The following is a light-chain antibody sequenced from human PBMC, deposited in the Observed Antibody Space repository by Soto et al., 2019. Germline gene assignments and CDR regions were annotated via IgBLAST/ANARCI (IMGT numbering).Light chain of an antibody. CDR3: QQYNSYSRGFT. CDR2: DAS. CDR1: QSISSW. J-gene: IGKJ3*01. Sequence: DIQMTQSPSTLSASVGDRVTITCRASQSISSWLAWYQQKPGKAPKLLIYDASSLESGVPSRFSGSGSGTEFTLTISRLQPDDFATSYCQQYNSYSRGFTFGPGTKVHIK. V-gene: IGKV1-5*01.